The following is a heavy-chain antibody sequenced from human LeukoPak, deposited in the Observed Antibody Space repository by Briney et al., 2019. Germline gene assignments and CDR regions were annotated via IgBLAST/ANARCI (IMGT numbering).Heavy chain of an antibody. CDR1: GYTLTELS. J-gene: IGHJ4*02. CDR2: FDPEDGET. Sequence: ASVTVSCKVSGYTLTELSMHWVRQAPGKGLEWMGGFDPEDGETIYAQKFQGRVTMTEDTSTDTAYMELSSLRSEDTAVYYCATHHYYYDSSGWFDYWGQGTLVTVSS. V-gene: IGHV1-24*01. D-gene: IGHD3-22*01. CDR3: ATHHYYYDSSGWFDY.